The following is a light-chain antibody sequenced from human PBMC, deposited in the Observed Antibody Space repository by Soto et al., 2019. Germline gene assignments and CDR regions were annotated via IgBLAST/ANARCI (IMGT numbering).Light chain of an antibody. V-gene: IGKV3-20*01. CDR3: QHYGYSPA. J-gene: IGKJ4*01. Sequence: EIVLTQSPGTLSLSPGERATLPCRASQSVSSSYLAWYQQKPGQAPRLLIYDASSRATGIPDRFSGSGSGTDFTLTISRLEPEDFAVYYSQHYGYSPAFGGGTKVEIK. CDR1: QSVSSSY. CDR2: DAS.